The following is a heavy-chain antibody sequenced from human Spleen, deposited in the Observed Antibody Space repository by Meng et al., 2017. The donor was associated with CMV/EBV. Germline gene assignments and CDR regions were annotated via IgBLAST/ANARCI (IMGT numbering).Heavy chain of an antibody. D-gene: IGHD3-3*01. V-gene: IGHV1-2*02. CDR3: AILEGTYYDFWSGPKGLDV. J-gene: IGHJ6*02. CDR2: INPNSGGT. CDR1: GYTFTDCY. Sequence: ASVKVSCKASGYTFTDCYLHWVRQAPGQGLEWMGWINPNSGGTNYAQKFQGRVTMTRDTSISTAYMELSRLRSDDTAVYYCAILEGTYYDFWSGPKGLDVWGQGTTVTVSS.